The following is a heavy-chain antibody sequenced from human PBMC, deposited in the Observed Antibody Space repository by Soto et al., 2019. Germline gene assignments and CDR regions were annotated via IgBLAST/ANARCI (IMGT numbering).Heavy chain of an antibody. CDR3: ARHRYDSLTGPVGVPHNWFDP. CDR2: IYYSGST. D-gene: IGHD3-9*01. J-gene: IGHJ5*02. CDR1: GGSISSSSYY. V-gene: IGHV4-39*01. Sequence: PSETLSLTCTVSGGSISSSSYYWGWIRQPPGKGLEWIGSIYYSGSTYYNPSLKSRVTISVDTSKNQFSLKLSSLTAADTAVYYCARHRYDSLTGPVGVPHNWFDPLGQATRVP.